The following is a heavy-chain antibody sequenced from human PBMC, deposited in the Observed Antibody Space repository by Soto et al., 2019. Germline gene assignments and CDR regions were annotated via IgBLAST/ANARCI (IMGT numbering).Heavy chain of an antibody. D-gene: IGHD2-15*01. CDR2: VNPSGGST. J-gene: IGHJ1*01. CDR1: GYIFTAYS. V-gene: IGHV1-46*01. CDR3: AREENCSDGICYSEYFER. Sequence: ASVKVSCKASGYIFTAYSMHWVRQAPGQGLEWMGVVNPSGGSTNYAQKFQGRITMTRDTSTSTVYMDLSSLTSEDTAVYYCAREENCSDGICYSEYFERWGQGTLVTVSS.